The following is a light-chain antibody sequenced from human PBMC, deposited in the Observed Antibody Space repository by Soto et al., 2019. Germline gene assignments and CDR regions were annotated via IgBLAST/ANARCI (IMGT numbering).Light chain of an antibody. CDR3: QYYGSTRNT. Sequence: EIVLTQSPDTLCLSPGERATLSCRASESVTSSHIAWYQQKPGQAPRLLIYSASSRATGIPDRFSGSGSGTAFTLTISTLEPEDFAVYYCQYYGSTRNTFGQGTRLEIK. CDR1: ESVTSSH. V-gene: IGKV3-20*01. CDR2: SAS. J-gene: IGKJ5*01.